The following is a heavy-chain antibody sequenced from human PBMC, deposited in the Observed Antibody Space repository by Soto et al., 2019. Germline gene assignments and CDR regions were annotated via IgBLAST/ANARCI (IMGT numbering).Heavy chain of an antibody. D-gene: IGHD5-12*01. V-gene: IGHV1-18*01. Sequence: QVQLVQSGAEVKKPGASVKVSCKASGYTFTRSGISWVRPAPGQGLEWMGWISTYNGDTNYAQTFQGRVTMTTDTSTSTVYMELRSLRSDDTAVYYCAREGVAPYYYYGMDVWGKGTPVTVSS. CDR3: AREGVAPYYYYGMDV. CDR1: GYTFTRSG. CDR2: ISTYNGDT. J-gene: IGHJ6*04.